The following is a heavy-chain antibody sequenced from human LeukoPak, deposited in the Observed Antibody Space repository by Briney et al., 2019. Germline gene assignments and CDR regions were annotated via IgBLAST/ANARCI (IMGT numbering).Heavy chain of an antibody. J-gene: IGHJ4*02. V-gene: IGHV3-23*01. CDR3: AKGSYYYDSADYFDY. CDR2: LSGSGGNT. CDR1: GFTFSSYA. Sequence: GGSLRLSCAASGFTFSSYAMSWVRQAPGKGLEWVSTLSGSGGNTYYADSVKGRVTISRDNSKNALYLQMNSLRAEDTAVYHCAKGSYYYDSADYFDYWGQGTLVTVSS. D-gene: IGHD3-22*01.